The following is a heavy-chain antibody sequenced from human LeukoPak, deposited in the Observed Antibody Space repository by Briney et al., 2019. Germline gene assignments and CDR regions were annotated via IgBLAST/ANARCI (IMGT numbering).Heavy chain of an antibody. CDR1: GYSISSGYY. J-gene: IGHJ4*02. V-gene: IGHV4-38-2*01. Sequence: SETLSLTCAVSGYSISSGYYWGWIRQPPGKGLEWIGSIYHSGSTYYNPSLKSRVTISVDTSKNQFSLKLSSVTAADTAVYYCARHVDSFEAVAAYYFDYWGQGTLVTVSS. CDR2: IYHSGST. CDR3: ARHVDSFEAVAAYYFDY. D-gene: IGHD6-19*01.